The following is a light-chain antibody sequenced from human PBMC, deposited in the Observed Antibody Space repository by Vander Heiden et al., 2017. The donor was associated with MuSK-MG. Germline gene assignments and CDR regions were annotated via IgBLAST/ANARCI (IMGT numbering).Light chain of an antibody. CDR2: LGS. Sequence: DIVMTQSPLSLPVTPGEPASISCRSSQSLQHSNGYNYLDWYLQKPGQSPQLLIYLGSNRASGVPDRFSGSGSGTDFTLKISRVEAEDVGVYYCRQALQTPYTFGQGTKLEIK. V-gene: IGKV2-28*01. CDR3: RQALQTPYT. CDR1: QSLQHSNGYNY. J-gene: IGKJ2*01.